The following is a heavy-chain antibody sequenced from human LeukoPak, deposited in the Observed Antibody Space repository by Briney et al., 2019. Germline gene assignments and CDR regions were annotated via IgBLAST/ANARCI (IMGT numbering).Heavy chain of an antibody. D-gene: IGHD6-19*01. CDR3: ARFGSGWWYNDY. V-gene: IGHV4-59*01. J-gene: IGHJ4*02. CDR1: GGSISTYY. Sequence: SETLSLTCTVSGGSISTYYWNWIRQPPGKGLEWIGYIYYSGTTNYNPSLKGRVSMSVDTSKNQFSLKLSSVTAADTAVYYCARFGSGWWYNDYWGQGTLVTVSS. CDR2: IYYSGTT.